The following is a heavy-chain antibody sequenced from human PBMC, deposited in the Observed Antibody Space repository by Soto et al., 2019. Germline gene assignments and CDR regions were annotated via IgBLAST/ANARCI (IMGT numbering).Heavy chain of an antibody. CDR1: RFTFSSYW. CDR3: ASEEMGFSNCFDP. V-gene: IGHV3-74*01. D-gene: IGHD2-8*01. J-gene: IGHJ5*02. CDR2: INSDGSDT. Sequence: GGSLRLSCAASRFTFSSYWMHWVRQAPGKGLVWVSRINSDGSDTGYADSVKGRFTISRDNAKNTLYLQMNSLRAEDTAVYYCASEEMGFSNCFDPSAQGTLVTVSS.